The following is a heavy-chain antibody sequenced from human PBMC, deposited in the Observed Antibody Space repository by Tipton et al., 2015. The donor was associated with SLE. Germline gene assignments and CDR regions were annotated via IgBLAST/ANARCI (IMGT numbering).Heavy chain of an antibody. J-gene: IGHJ2*01. D-gene: IGHD6-13*01. CDR2: ISSSSSTI. CDR3: AREPAAGREGYFDL. CDR1: GFTFSSYS. V-gene: IGHV3-48*04. Sequence: SLRLSCAASGFTFSSYSMNWVRQAPGKGLEWVSYISSSSSTIYYADSVKGRFTISRDNAKNSLYLQMNSLRAEDTAVYYCAREPAAGREGYFDLWGRGTLVTVSS.